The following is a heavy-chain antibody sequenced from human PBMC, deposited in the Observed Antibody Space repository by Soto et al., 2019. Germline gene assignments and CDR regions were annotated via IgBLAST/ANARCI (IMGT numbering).Heavy chain of an antibody. D-gene: IGHD6-6*01. V-gene: IGHV1-69*13. J-gene: IGHJ3*02. CDR2: IVPVFPSV. CDR3: ARVWVEQLVPAFDI. CDR1: GGAFNNYS. Sequence: SVPVSCKDSGGAFNNYSSYWVRQAPGQGLERLGTIVPVFPSVYYAPRFQGILTITADGSTETVYMMLTSLRSDDTAEYYCARVWVEQLVPAFDIWGQGTMVTVSS.